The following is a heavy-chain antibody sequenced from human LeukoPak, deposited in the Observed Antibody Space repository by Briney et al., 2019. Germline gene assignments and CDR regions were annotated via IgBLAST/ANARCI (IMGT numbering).Heavy chain of an antibody. V-gene: IGHV4-59*12. Sequence: ASETLSLTCTVYGGSISSYYWSRIRQPPGKGLEWIGEINYSGSTNYNPSLKSRVTISVDTSKNQFSLKLSSVTAADTAVYYCARSPRAEYSSSWYVDYWGQGTLVTVSS. CDR2: INYSGST. CDR3: ARSPRAEYSSSWYVDY. D-gene: IGHD6-13*01. CDR1: GGSISSYY. J-gene: IGHJ4*02.